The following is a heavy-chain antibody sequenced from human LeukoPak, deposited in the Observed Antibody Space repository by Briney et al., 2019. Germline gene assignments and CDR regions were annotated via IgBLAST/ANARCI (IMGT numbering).Heavy chain of an antibody. CDR3: ASAGYFDY. CDR1: GFTFSSYA. J-gene: IGHJ4*02. V-gene: IGHV3-30-3*01. Sequence: GGSLRLSCAASGFTFSSYAMHWVRQAPGKGLEWVAVISYDGSNKYYADSVKGRFTISRDNSKNTLYLQMNSLRAEDTAVYYCASAGYFDYWGQGTQVTVSS. CDR2: ISYDGSNK.